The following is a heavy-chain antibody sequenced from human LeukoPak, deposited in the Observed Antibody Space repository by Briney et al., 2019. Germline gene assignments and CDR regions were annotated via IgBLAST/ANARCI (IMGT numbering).Heavy chain of an antibody. V-gene: IGHV4-61*01. CDR3: ARGQKYRNGYTVTELGSGYFDY. CDR1: GGSISSSSYY. D-gene: IGHD5-18*01. J-gene: IGHJ4*02. Sequence: SETLSLTCTVSGGSISSSSYYWSWIRQPPGKGLEWIGYIYYSGRTNYNPSLKSRVTISVDTSKNRFSLTLSSVTAADTAVYYCARGQKYRNGYTVTELGSGYFDYWGQGTLVTVSS. CDR2: IYYSGRT.